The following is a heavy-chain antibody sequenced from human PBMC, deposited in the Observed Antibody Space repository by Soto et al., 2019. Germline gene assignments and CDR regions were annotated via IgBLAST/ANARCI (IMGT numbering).Heavy chain of an antibody. CDR3: AAVRGYSYGYDY. Sequence: SVKVSCKASGFTFTSSAVQWVRQARGQRLEWIGWIVVGSGNTNYAQKFQERVTITRDMSTSTAYMELSSLRSEDTAVYYCAAVRGYSYGYDYWGQGTLVTVSS. J-gene: IGHJ4*02. CDR2: IVVGSGNT. CDR1: GFTFTSSA. D-gene: IGHD5-18*01. V-gene: IGHV1-58*01.